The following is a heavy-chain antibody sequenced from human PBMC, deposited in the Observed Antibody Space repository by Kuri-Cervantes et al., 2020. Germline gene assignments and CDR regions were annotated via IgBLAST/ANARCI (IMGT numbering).Heavy chain of an antibody. J-gene: IGHJ3*02. V-gene: IGHV4-59*01. CDR1: GDSMSSSDW. CDR2: IYYSGST. CDR3: AREDQTFDI. Sequence: SETLSLTCTVSGDSMSSSDWWSWIRQPPGKGLEWIGYIYYSGSTNYNPSLKSRVTISVDTSKNQFSLKLSSVTAADTAVYYCAREDQTFDIWGQGTMVTVSS.